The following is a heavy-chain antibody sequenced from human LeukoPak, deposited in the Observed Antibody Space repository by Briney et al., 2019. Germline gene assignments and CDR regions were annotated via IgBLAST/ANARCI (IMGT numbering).Heavy chain of an antibody. CDR2: INPNSGGT. D-gene: IGHD6-13*01. Sequence: GASVKVSCKASGYTFTGYYMHWVRQAPGQGLEWMGWINPNSGGTNYAQKFQGRVTMTRDTSISTAYMGLSRLRSDDTAVYYCAREYSSSWSRWGQGTLVTVSS. CDR3: AREYSSSWSR. J-gene: IGHJ4*02. V-gene: IGHV1-2*02. CDR1: GYTFTGYY.